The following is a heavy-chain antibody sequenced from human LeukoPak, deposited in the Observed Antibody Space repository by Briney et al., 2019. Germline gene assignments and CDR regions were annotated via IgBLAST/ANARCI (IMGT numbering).Heavy chain of an antibody. V-gene: IGHV3-23*01. J-gene: IGHJ4*02. CDR3: ATLEIGAAAGYFDY. Sequence: HAGGSLRLSCAASGFTVSSNYMSWVRQAPGKGLEWVSGISGSGSSTYYADSVKGRFTSSRDNSKNTLYLQMNSLRAEDTALYYCATLEIGAAAGYFDYWGQGALVTVSS. CDR1: GFTVSSNY. D-gene: IGHD6-13*01. CDR2: ISGSGSST.